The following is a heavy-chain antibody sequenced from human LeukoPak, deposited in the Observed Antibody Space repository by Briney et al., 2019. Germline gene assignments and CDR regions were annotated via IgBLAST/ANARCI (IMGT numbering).Heavy chain of an antibody. V-gene: IGHV4-39*07. D-gene: IGHD7-27*01. CDR2: VYYSGST. CDR3: ASRKLGNDY. CDR1: GGSITSTTDY. Sequence: PSETLSLTCTVSGGSITSTTDYWGWIRQPPGKGLEWIGNVYYSGSTYYNPSLKSRITISVDTSKNQFSLKLSSVTAADTAVYYCASRKLGNDYWGQGTLVTVSS. J-gene: IGHJ4*02.